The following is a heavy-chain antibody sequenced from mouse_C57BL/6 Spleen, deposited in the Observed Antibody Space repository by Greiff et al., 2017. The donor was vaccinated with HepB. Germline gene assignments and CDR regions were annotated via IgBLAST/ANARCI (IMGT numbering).Heavy chain of an antibody. V-gene: IGHV5-12*01. J-gene: IGHJ1*03. CDR3: ARRYDYDGTRWYFDV. CDR1: GFTFSDYY. CDR2: ISNGGGST. Sequence: EVKVVESGGGLVQPGGSLKLSCAASGFTFSDYYMYWVRQTPEKRLEWVAYISNGGGSTYYPDTVKGRFTISRDNAKNTLYLQMSRLKSEDTAMYYCARRYDYDGTRWYFDVWGTGTTVTVSS. D-gene: IGHD2-4*01.